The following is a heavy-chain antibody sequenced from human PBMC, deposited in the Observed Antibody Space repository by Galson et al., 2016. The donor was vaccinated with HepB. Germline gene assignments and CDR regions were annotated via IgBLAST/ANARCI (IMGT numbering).Heavy chain of an antibody. J-gene: IGHJ6*02. CDR3: ARDPGRDEGMDV. V-gene: IGHV3-33*01. Sequence: SLRLSCAASGFRISGHGMHWVRQAPGKGLEWVAVIWFDEGDEEYADSVKGRLTISRDNSKNTLSLHMNSLRVEDTAVYYCARDPGRDEGMDVWGQGTTVIVS. CDR1: GFRISGHG. CDR2: IWFDEGDE. D-gene: IGHD3-10*01.